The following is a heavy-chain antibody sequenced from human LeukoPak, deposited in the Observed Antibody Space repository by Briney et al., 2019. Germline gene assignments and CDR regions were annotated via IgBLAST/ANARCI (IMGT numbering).Heavy chain of an antibody. CDR1: GGSFSGNY. CDR3: ASSKLLWFGELQHDAFDI. CDR2: INHSGST. J-gene: IGHJ3*02. D-gene: IGHD3-10*01. Sequence: PSETLSLTCAVYGGSFSGNYWSWIRQPPGKGLEWIGEINHSGSTNYNPSLKSRVTISVDTSKNQFSLKLSSVTAADTAVYYCASSKLLWFGELQHDAFDIWGQGTMVTVSS. V-gene: IGHV4-34*01.